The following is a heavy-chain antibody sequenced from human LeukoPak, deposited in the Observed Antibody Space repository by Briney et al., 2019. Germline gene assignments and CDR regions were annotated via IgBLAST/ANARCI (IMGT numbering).Heavy chain of an antibody. CDR2: ISYDGSNK. Sequence: PGGSLRLSCAASGFTFSSCAMHWVRQAPGKGLEWVAVISYDGSNKYYADSVKGRFTISRDNSKNTLYLQMNSLRAEDTAVYYCARKDQAYYYDSSGYYDYYFDYWGQGTLVTVSS. CDR3: ARKDQAYYYDSSGYYDYYFDY. D-gene: IGHD3-22*01. J-gene: IGHJ4*02. V-gene: IGHV3-30-3*01. CDR1: GFTFSSCA.